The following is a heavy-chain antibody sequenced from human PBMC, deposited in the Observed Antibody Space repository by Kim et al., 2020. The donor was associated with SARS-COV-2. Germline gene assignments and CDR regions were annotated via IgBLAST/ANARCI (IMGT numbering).Heavy chain of an antibody. J-gene: IGHJ3*01. Sequence: SVKVSCKASGGTFSNYAISWVRQAPEQGLEWMGEIIPMFDVANYAQKFQARVTIIAVDSTTTVSLDLSRLRSYDTAIYYCARSAVGGGAFDFWGPGTMV. CDR1: GGTFSNYA. V-gene: IGHV1-69*13. CDR2: IIPMFDVA. CDR3: ARSAVGGGAFDF. D-gene: IGHD2-15*01.